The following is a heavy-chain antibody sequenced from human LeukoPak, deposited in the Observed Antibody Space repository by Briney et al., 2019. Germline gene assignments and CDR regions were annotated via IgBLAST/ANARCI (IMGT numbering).Heavy chain of an antibody. V-gene: IGHV3-43*02. CDR3: AKESGKFDY. J-gene: IGHJ4*02. CDR1: GLNFDDSA. CDR2: ISADGGST. Sequence: GGSLRLSCVASGLNFDDSAMHWVRQAPGKGLEWVSLISADGGSTFSAGSMKGRFSISRDNSKNSLYLQMNSLRSEDTAMYYCAKESGKFDYWGQGTLVAVSS.